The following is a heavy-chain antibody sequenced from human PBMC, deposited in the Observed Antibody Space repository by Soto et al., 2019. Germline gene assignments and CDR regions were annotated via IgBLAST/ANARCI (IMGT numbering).Heavy chain of an antibody. Sequence: QPXGSLRLACVASGFTVSNNYMSWVRQAPGRGLEWVSAISNTGSTYYAGSVKGRSTISRDSSTNTLYLEVNSLRADDTAVYYCAKVNVVVVAATFEYEYYFDYWGQGTLVTVSS. D-gene: IGHD2-15*01. J-gene: IGHJ4*02. V-gene: IGHV3-53*01. CDR3: AKVNVVVVAATFEYEYYFDY. CDR1: GFTVSNNY. CDR2: ISNTGST.